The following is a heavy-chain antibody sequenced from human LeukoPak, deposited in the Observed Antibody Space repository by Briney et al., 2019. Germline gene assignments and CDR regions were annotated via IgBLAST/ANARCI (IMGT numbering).Heavy chain of an antibody. CDR2: IYPGDSDT. CDR1: GCSFTSYW. CDR3: ARLLYYYDSSGYYPGGFDY. D-gene: IGHD3-22*01. V-gene: IGHV5-51*01. Sequence: GESLKISCKGSGCSFTSYWIGWVRQMPGKGLEWMGIIYPGDSDTRYSPSFQGQVTISADKSISTAYLQWSSLKASDTAMYYCARLLYYYDSSGYYPGGFDYWGQGTLVTVSS. J-gene: IGHJ4*02.